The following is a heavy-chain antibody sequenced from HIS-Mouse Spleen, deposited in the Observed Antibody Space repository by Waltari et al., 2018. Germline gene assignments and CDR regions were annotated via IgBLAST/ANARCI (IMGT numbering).Heavy chain of an antibody. Sequence: QVQLAQSGAEGKKPGASVKVSCKASGSPFTRYYLHWVRQAPGQGVEWMGWINPNSGGTNYEQKFQGRVTMTRDTSISTAYMELSRLRSDDTAVYYCARGGGARDWFDPWGQGTLVTVSS. CDR1: GSPFTRYY. CDR2: INPNSGGT. J-gene: IGHJ5*02. V-gene: IGHV1-2*02. D-gene: IGHD1-26*01. CDR3: ARGGGARDWFDP.